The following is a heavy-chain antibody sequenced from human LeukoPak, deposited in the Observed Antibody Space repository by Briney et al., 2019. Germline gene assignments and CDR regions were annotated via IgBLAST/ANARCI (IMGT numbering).Heavy chain of an antibody. Sequence: GGSLRLSCAASGLNFSSRWMNWVRQAPGQGLEWVASIKEDGSEKHYVDSVKGRFTISRDNAKNSLYLQMNSLRAEDTAVYYCARASPYYYDSSGYPWAFDIWGQGTMVTVSS. CDR2: IKEDGSEK. V-gene: IGHV3-7*01. D-gene: IGHD3-22*01. J-gene: IGHJ3*02. CDR3: ARASPYYYDSSGYPWAFDI. CDR1: GLNFSSRW.